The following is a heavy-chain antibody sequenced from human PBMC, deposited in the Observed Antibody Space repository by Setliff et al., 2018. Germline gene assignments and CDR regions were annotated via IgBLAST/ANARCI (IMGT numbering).Heavy chain of an antibody. D-gene: IGHD4-17*01. V-gene: IGHV4-4*02. CDR2: IYHSGHT. CDR3: ARTVTNGFYPDS. Sequence: SETLSLTCAVSGGSISSTNWWSWVRQPPGKGLEWIGEIYHSGHTKYNPSLKSRVTTSVDKSNSQFFLRLNSVTAADTAVYYCARTVTNGFYPDSWGQGTLVTVSS. CDR1: GGSISSTNW. J-gene: IGHJ5*01.